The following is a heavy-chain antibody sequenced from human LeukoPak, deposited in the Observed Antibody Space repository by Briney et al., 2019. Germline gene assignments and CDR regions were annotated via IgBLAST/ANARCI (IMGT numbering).Heavy chain of an antibody. CDR2: VSASGSSR. J-gene: IGHJ4*02. CDR1: GFTFANHD. Sequence: GGSLTLSCAASGFTFANHDMSWVRQAPGKGLEWVSGVSASGSSRSYADSVKGRFTVSRDNSKNTLYLQMNSLRVEDTAVYYCAELVTLNFWGQGTLVTVSS. CDR3: AELVTLNF. V-gene: IGHV3-23*01. D-gene: IGHD2-21*02.